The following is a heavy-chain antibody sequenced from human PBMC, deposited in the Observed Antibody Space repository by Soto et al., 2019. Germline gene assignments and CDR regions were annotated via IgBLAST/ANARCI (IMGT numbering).Heavy chain of an antibody. D-gene: IGHD3-10*01. CDR1: GFTFSSYS. J-gene: IGHJ4*02. Sequence: GGSLRLSCAASGFTFSSYSMNWVRQAPGKGLEWVSSISSSSSYIYYADSVKGRFTISRDNAKNSLYLQMNSLRAEDTAVYYCARYGSGSYIYFDYWGQGTLVTVSS. V-gene: IGHV3-21*01. CDR3: ARYGSGSYIYFDY. CDR2: ISSSSSYI.